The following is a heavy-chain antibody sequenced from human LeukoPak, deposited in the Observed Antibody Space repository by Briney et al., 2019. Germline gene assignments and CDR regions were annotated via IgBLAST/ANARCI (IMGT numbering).Heavy chain of an antibody. CDR2: INHSGST. V-gene: IGHV4-34*01. Sequence: SETLSLTCAVYGGSFSGYYWSWIRQPPGKGPEWIGEINHSGSTNYNPSLKSRVTISVDTSKNQFSLKLSSVTAADTAVYYCELFVVVVPAANYRRGVVDNTADYWGQGTLVTVSS. CDR3: ELFVVVVPAANYRRGVVDNTADY. D-gene: IGHD2-2*01. J-gene: IGHJ4*02. CDR1: GGSFSGYY.